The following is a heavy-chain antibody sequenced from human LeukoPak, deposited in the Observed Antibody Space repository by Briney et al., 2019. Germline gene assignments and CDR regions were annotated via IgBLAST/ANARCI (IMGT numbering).Heavy chain of an antibody. V-gene: IGHV3-48*01. J-gene: IGHJ6*02. Sequence: GGSLRLSCAASGFTFSSYSMNWVRQAPGKGLEWVSYISSSSSTIYYADSVKGRFTISRDNAKNSLYLQMNSLRAEDTAVNYCARSSTSPRDHLNVWGQGTTVTVSS. CDR3: ARSSTSPRDHLNV. D-gene: IGHD2-2*01. CDR2: ISSSSSTI. CDR1: GFTFSSYS.